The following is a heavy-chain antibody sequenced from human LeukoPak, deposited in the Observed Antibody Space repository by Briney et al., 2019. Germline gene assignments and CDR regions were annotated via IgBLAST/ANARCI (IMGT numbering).Heavy chain of an antibody. Sequence: ASVKVSCKASGYTFTSYDINWVRQATGQGLEWMGWMNPNSGNTGYAQKFQGRVTMTRNTSISTAYMELSSLRSEDTAVYYCARASVCGSCYFGAFDIWGQGTMVTVSS. CDR3: ARASVCGSCYFGAFDI. CDR2: MNPNSGNT. CDR1: GYTFTSYD. J-gene: IGHJ3*02. V-gene: IGHV1-8*01. D-gene: IGHD2-15*01.